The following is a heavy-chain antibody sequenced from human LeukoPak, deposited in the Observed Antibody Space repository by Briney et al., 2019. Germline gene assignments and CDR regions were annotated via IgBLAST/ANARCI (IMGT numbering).Heavy chain of an antibody. CDR3: AKVNKGGYDSFDY. Sequence: HPGGSLRLSCAASGFTFSSYGMHWVRQAPGKGLEWVAFIRYDGSNKYYADSVKGRFTISRDNSKNTLYLQMNSLRPEDTAVYYCAKVNKGGYDSFDYWGQGTLVTVSS. V-gene: IGHV3-30*02. CDR2: IRYDGSNK. J-gene: IGHJ4*02. CDR1: GFTFSSYG. D-gene: IGHD5-12*01.